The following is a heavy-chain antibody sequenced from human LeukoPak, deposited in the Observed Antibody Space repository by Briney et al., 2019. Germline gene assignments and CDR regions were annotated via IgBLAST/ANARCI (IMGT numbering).Heavy chain of an antibody. J-gene: IGHJ3*02. D-gene: IGHD6-13*01. CDR1: GGSISSGHYY. CDR2: IYYSGST. V-gene: IGHV4-30-4*08. Sequence: SETLSLTCTVSGGSISSGHYYWSWIRQPPGKGLEWIGYIYYSGSTYYNPSLKSRVTISVDTSKNQFSLKLSSVTAADTAVYYCARVGYSSSWYDAFDIWGQGTMVTVSS. CDR3: ARVGYSSSWYDAFDI.